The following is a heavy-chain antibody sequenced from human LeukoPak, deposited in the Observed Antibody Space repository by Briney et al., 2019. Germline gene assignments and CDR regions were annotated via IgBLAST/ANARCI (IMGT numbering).Heavy chain of an antibody. CDR3: AKELYGNPSGY. Sequence: SGGSLRLSCAASGFTLRSSAMSWVRQAPGKGLEWVSAISGDGGTISYAASVRGRFTISRDNAKNTLFLQMSSLRAGDTALYYCAKELYGNPSGYWGQGTWVTVSS. V-gene: IGHV3-23*01. J-gene: IGHJ4*02. CDR2: ISGDGGTI. CDR1: GFTLRSSA. D-gene: IGHD2-8*01.